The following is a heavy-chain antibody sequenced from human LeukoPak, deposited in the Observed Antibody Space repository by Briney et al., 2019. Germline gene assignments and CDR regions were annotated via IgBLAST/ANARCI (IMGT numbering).Heavy chain of an antibody. CDR2: ISYDGSNK. CDR1: GFTFSSYW. V-gene: IGHV3-30*03. J-gene: IGHJ3*02. Sequence: PGGSLRLPCAASGFTFSSYWMSWVRQAPGKGLEWVAVISYDGSNKYYADSVKGRFTISRDNSKNTLYLQMNSLRAEDTAVYYCARDPTIAVAATGAFDIWGQGTMVTVSS. CDR3: ARDPTIAVAATGAFDI. D-gene: IGHD6-19*01.